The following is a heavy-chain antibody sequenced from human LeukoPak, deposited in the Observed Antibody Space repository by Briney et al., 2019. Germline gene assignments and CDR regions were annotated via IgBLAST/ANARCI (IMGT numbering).Heavy chain of an antibody. CDR1: GFTVSSNY. J-gene: IGHJ2*01. D-gene: IGHD1-26*01. CDR2: IYSGGVT. Sequence: PGGSLRLSCAASGFTVSSNYMSWVRQAPGKGLEWVSLIYSGGVTYYADSVKGRFIISRDNSKNTLFLQMNSLRAEDTAVYYCARAPSGRSDYWYFDLWGRGTLVTVSS. V-gene: IGHV3-53*01. CDR3: ARAPSGRSDYWYFDL.